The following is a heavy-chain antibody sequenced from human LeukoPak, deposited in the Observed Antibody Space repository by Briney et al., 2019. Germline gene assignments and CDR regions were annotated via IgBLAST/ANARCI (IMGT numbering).Heavy chain of an antibody. V-gene: IGHV3-15*01. J-gene: IGHJ4*02. CDR2: IRSKADGGTP. CDR1: GFTFSSYA. Sequence: PGGSLRLPCAASGFTFSSYAMSWVRQAPGKGLEWVGHIRSKADGGTPDYIAPVKGRFTISRDDSKDTLYLQMNSLNTEDTAMYYCTTRSPARYCSDGACYSSADYWGQGTLVTVSS. CDR3: TTRSPARYCSDGACYSSADY. D-gene: IGHD2-15*01.